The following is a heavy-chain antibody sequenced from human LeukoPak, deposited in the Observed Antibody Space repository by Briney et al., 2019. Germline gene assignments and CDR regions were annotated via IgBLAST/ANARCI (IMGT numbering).Heavy chain of an antibody. CDR3: TRTYYYDSRDYFDY. D-gene: IGHD3-22*01. J-gene: IGHJ4*02. V-gene: IGHV3-74*01. CDR2: IKTDGSNT. CDR1: GFTFSSYW. Sequence: GGSLRLSCAASGFTFSSYWMHWVRQVPGKGLVWVSRIKTDGSNTVYADNVKGRFTISIDNAKNTLYLQMNSLRVEDTAVYYCTRTYYYDSRDYFDYWGQGALVTVSS.